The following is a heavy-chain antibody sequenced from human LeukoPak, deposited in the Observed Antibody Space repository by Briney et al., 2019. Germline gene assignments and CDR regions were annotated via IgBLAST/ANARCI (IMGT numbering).Heavy chain of an antibody. CDR3: ARRAYCGGDCYDH. Sequence: GASVKVSCKASGYTFTSYGMNCVRQAPGLGFEWMGLISDYNGNTNYAQKLQGRVTMTTVTSTSTAYMVRRSLRSDDTAVYYCARRAYCGGDCYDHWGQGALVTVSS. D-gene: IGHD2-21*01. CDR1: GYTFTSYG. J-gene: IGHJ4*02. V-gene: IGHV1-18*01. CDR2: ISDYNGNT.